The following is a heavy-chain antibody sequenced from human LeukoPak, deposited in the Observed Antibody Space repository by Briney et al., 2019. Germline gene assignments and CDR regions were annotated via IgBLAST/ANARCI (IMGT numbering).Heavy chain of an antibody. CDR1: GGSFSGYY. V-gene: IGHV4-34*01. Sequence: SETLSLTCAVYGGSFSGYYWSWIRQPPGKGLEWIGEINHSGSTNHNPSLKSRVTISVDTSKNQFSLKLSSVTAADTAVYYCARGTQGIAAAGTRPLFGFDYWGQGTLVTVSS. CDR3: ARGTQGIAAAGTRPLFGFDY. J-gene: IGHJ4*02. D-gene: IGHD6-13*01. CDR2: INHSGST.